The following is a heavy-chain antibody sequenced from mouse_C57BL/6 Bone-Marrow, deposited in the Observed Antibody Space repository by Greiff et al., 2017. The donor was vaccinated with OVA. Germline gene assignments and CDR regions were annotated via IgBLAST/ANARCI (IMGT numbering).Heavy chain of an antibody. J-gene: IGHJ2*01. D-gene: IGHD1-1*01. Sequence: VQRVESGAELVRPGTSVKMSCKASGYTFTNYWIGWAKQRPGHGLEWIGDIYPGGGYTNYNEKFKGKATLTADKSSSTAYMQFSSLTSEDSAIYYGARWRGTTNYFDYWGQGTTLTVSS. V-gene: IGHV1-63*01. CDR1: GYTFTNYW. CDR3: ARWRGTTNYFDY. CDR2: IYPGGGYT.